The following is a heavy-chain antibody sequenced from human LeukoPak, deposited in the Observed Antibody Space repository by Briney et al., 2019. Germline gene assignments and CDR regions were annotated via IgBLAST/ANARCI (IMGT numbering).Heavy chain of an antibody. CDR3: AREVQQLVPGAFDI. V-gene: IGHV4-4*02. CDR2: VYHSGST. J-gene: IGHJ3*02. CDR1: GGSISSSNW. D-gene: IGHD6-13*01. Sequence: SGTLSLTCAVSGGSISSSNWWSWVRQPPGKGLEWIGEVYHSGSTNYNPSLKSRVSMSVDKSKNHFSLKLSSVTAADTAVYYCAREVQQLVPGAFDIWGQGTMVTVSS.